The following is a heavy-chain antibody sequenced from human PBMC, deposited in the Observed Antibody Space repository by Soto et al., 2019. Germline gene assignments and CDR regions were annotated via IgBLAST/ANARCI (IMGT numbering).Heavy chain of an antibody. CDR1: GFTVSSNY. CDR2: IYSGGTT. V-gene: IGHV3-53*04. CDR3: ARHLRLVGFGEYDL. J-gene: IGHJ2*01. D-gene: IGHD3-10*01. Sequence: EVPLVESGGGLVQPGGSLRLSCAASGFTVSSNYMSWVRQAPGKGLDWVSFIYSGGTTHYADSVKGRFTITRDDSKNTLYLQMNSLRPEDTAVYYCARHLRLVGFGEYDLWGRGTLVTVSS.